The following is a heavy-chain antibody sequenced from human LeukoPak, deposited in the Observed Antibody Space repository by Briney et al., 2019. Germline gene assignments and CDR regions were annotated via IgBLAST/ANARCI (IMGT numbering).Heavy chain of an antibody. CDR1: GGSISSGGYY. CDR3: AREEGSSWYGFFDY. V-gene: IGHV4-31*03. CDR2: IYYSGST. D-gene: IGHD6-13*01. J-gene: IGHJ4*02. Sequence: SETLSLTCTVSGGSISSGGYYWSWIRQHPGKGLEWIGYIYYSGSTYYNPSLKSRVTISVDTSKNQFSLKLSSVTAADTAVYYCAREEGSSWYGFFDYWGQGTLVTVSS.